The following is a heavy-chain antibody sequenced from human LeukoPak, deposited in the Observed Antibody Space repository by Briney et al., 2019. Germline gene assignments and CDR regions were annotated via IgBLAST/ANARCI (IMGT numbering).Heavy chain of an antibody. J-gene: IGHJ3*02. Sequence: ASVKVSCKASGCTFTSYYMHWVRQAPGQGLEWMGIINPSGGSTSYAQKFQGRVTMTRDTSTSTVYMELSSLRSEDTAVYYCARDLSRLRGIVDAFDIWGQGTMVTVSS. CDR2: INPSGGST. CDR1: GCTFTSYY. D-gene: IGHD1-1*01. CDR3: ARDLSRLRGIVDAFDI. V-gene: IGHV1-46*01.